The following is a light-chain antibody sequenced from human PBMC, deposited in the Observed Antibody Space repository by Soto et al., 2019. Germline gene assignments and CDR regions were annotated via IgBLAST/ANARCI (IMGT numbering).Light chain of an antibody. J-gene: IGLJ1*01. Sequence: QSALTQPPSASGSPGQSVTISCTGTSSDVGGYKYFSWYQQHPCKSPKLMIFEVNKRPSGVPDRFSGSKSGNTASLTVSGLQAEDEADYYCSSYAGINNLWVFGTGTKLTVL. CDR1: SSDVGGYKY. CDR2: EVN. V-gene: IGLV2-8*01. CDR3: SSYAGINNLWV.